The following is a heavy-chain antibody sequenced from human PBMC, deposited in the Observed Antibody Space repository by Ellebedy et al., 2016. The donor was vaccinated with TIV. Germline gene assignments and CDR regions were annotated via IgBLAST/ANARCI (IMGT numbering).Heavy chain of an antibody. CDR2: IKHDGSEI. D-gene: IGHD1-1*01. V-gene: IGHV3-7*01. CDR1: GFTFSSYW. CDR3: AREWKASTNWFDS. Sequence: GGSLRLXXIPSGFTFSSYWMTWVRQAPGKGLEWVANIKHDGSEIYYVDSVKGRFTIYRDNANNLLYLQMNSLRVEDTARYYCAREWKASTNWFDSWGQGTLVTVSS. J-gene: IGHJ5*01.